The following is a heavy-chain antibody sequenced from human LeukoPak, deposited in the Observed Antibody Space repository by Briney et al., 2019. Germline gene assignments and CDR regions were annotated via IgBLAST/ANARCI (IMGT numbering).Heavy chain of an antibody. CDR1: GGSISSSSSH. D-gene: IGHD1-26*01. CDR3: ARHIYSGSYYWFDP. CDR2: IYYSGST. J-gene: IGHJ5*02. V-gene: IGHV4-39*01. Sequence: SETLSLTCTVSGGSISSSSSHWGWMRQPPGKGLEWIGSIYYSGSTYYNPSLKSRVTISVDTSKNQFSLKLSSVTAADTAVYYCARHIYSGSYYWFDPWGQGTLVTVSS.